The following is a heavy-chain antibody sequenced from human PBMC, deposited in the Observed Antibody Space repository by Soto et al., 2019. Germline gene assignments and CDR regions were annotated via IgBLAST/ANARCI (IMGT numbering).Heavy chain of an antibody. J-gene: IGHJ3*02. CDR3: ARDSMVALDAFDI. CDR1: GGTFISYT. Sequence: ASVKVSCKASGGTFISYTISWVRQAPGQGLEWMGRIIPILGIANYAQKFQGRVTITADRSTSTAYMELSSLRSEDTAVYYCARDSMVALDAFDIWGQGTMVTVSS. CDR2: IIPILGIA. D-gene: IGHD5-12*01. V-gene: IGHV1-69*04.